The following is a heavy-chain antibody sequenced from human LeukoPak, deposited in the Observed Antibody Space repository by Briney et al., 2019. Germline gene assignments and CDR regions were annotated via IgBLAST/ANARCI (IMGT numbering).Heavy chain of an antibody. J-gene: IGHJ3*02. CDR1: GGSISSYY. D-gene: IGHD3-9*01. Sequence: SETLSLTCTVSGGSISSYYWSWIRQPAGKGLEWIGRIYTSGSTNYNPSLKSRVTISVDTSKNQFSLKLSSVTAADTAVYYCARDSAYYDILTGYSFAFDIWGQGTMVTVSS. CDR3: ARDSAYYDILTGYSFAFDI. CDR2: IYTSGST. V-gene: IGHV4-4*07.